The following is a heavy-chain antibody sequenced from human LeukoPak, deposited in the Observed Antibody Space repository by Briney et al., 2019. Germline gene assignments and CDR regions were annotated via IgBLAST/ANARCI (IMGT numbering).Heavy chain of an antibody. CDR3: AKDEMGEQWLAPAG. Sequence: GGSLRLSCAASGFTFSSYSMNWVRQAPGKGLEWVSYISSSSSTIYYADSVKGRFTISRDNAKNSLYLQMNSLRAEDTAVYYCAKDEMGEQWLAPAGWGQGTLVTVSS. CDR1: GFTFSSYS. D-gene: IGHD6-19*01. J-gene: IGHJ4*02. V-gene: IGHV3-48*01. CDR2: ISSSSSTI.